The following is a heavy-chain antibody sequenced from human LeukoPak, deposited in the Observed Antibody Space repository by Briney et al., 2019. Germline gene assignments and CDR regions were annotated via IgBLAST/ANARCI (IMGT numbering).Heavy chain of an antibody. CDR1: GFTVSSGY. J-gene: IGHJ5*02. V-gene: IGHV3-53*01. CDR3: AREEETVKAFGP. D-gene: IGHD4-17*01. CDR2: IYAGGST. Sequence: GGSLRLSCAASGFTVSSGYMNWVRQAPGKGLEWVSIIYAGGSTYYAGSVEGRFTISRDNSKNTLYLQMNSLRAEDTAVYYCAREEETVKAFGPWGQGTLVTVSS.